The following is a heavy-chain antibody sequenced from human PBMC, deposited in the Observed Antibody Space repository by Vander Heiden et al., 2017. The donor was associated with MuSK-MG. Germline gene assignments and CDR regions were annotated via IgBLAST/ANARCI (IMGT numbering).Heavy chain of an antibody. V-gene: IGHV3-21*01. CDR2: ISSSSSYI. D-gene: IGHD2-8*01. CDR3: ARGLRCTNGVCTQYYYYYYYMDV. J-gene: IGHJ6*03. CDR1: GFTFSSYS. Sequence: EVQLVESGGGLVKPGGSLRLSCAASGFTFSSYSMTWVRQAPGKGLEWVSSISSSSSYIYYADSVKGRFTISRDNAKNSLYLQMNSLRAEDTAVYYCARGLRCTNGVCTQYYYYYYYMDVWGKGTTVTVSS.